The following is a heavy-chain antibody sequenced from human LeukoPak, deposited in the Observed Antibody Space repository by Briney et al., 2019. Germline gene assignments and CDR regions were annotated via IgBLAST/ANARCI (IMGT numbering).Heavy chain of an antibody. Sequence: GGSLRLSCAASGFIFDDYGMNWVRQAPGKGLEWVSGISWNGGSRGYAETVKGRFTISRDNAKNSLYLQMNSLRVEDTAVYYCARGGAARPDFWGQGTLVTVSS. D-gene: IGHD6-6*01. CDR3: ARGGAARPDF. CDR2: ISWNGGSR. CDR1: GFIFDDYG. V-gene: IGHV3-20*04. J-gene: IGHJ4*02.